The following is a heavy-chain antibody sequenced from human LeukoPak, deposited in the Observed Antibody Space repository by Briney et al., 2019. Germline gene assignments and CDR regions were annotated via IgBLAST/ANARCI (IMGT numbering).Heavy chain of an antibody. J-gene: IGHJ4*02. D-gene: IGHD6-19*01. CDR1: GFTVSSNY. Sequence: GGSLRLSCAASGFTVSSNYMSWVRQAPGKGLEWVSVIYSGGSTYYADSVKGRFTISRDNSKNTLYLQMNSLRAEDTAVYYCAIDRTGGWFFDYWGQGTLVTVSS. CDR3: AIDRTGGWFFDY. V-gene: IGHV3-66*01. CDR2: IYSGGST.